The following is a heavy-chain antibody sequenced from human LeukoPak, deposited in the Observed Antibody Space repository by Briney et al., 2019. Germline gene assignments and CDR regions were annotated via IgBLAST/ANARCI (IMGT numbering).Heavy chain of an antibody. CDR2: ISSSSSTI. Sequence: PGGSLRFSCAASGFTFSSYSMNWVRQAPGKGLEWVSYISSSSSTIYYADSVKGRFTISRDNAKNSLFLQINSLRAEDTAVYYCTSRRYSDWFSDPYYFDYWGQGTLVTVSS. J-gene: IGHJ4*02. V-gene: IGHV3-48*01. CDR3: TSRRYSDWFSDPYYFDY. D-gene: IGHD3-9*01. CDR1: GFTFSSYS.